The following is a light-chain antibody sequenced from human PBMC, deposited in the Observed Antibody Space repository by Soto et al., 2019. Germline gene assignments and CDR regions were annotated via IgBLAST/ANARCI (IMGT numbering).Light chain of an antibody. Sequence: QSALTQPASVSGSPGQSITISCTGTSRDIGFFNYVSWYQQHPGKAPKLMIYEVSNRPSGVSNRFSGSKSGNTASLTISGLQAEDEADYYCSSYTSSSTPYVFGTGTKVTVL. J-gene: IGLJ1*01. CDR1: SRDIGFFNY. CDR3: SSYTSSSTPYV. V-gene: IGLV2-14*01. CDR2: EVS.